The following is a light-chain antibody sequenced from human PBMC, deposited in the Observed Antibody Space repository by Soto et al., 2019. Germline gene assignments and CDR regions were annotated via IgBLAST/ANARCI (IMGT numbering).Light chain of an antibody. Sequence: ESGLTQSPGTLSLSPGERATLSCRASQSVGSNYLAWYQQKPGQAPRLLIYGASSRAPGLPDRFSGGGSGTDLTLTISRLEPEDFAVYYCQQYNYSPWTYGQGTKVDI. CDR2: GAS. CDR1: QSVGSNY. CDR3: QQYNYSPWT. J-gene: IGKJ1*01. V-gene: IGKV3-20*01.